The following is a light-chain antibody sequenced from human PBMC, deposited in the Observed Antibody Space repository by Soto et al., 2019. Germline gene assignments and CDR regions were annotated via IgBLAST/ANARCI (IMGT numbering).Light chain of an antibody. Sequence: QSALTQPPSASGSPGQSVTISYTGTSSDVGGYNYVSWYQQYPGKAPKLMIYEVNKRPSGVPDRFSGSKSGNTASLTVSGLQAEDEADYYCSSYAGNKVVFGTGTKLTVL. V-gene: IGLV2-8*01. CDR3: SSYAGNKVV. CDR2: EVN. J-gene: IGLJ1*01. CDR1: SSDVGGYNY.